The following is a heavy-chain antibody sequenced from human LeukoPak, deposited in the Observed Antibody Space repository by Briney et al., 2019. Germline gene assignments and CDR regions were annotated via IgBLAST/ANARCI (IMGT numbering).Heavy chain of an antibody. J-gene: IGHJ4*02. CDR3: AKVKAAVAGTFDY. D-gene: IGHD6-19*01. Sequence: GGSLRLSCAASGITFDDYAMHWVRQAPGKGLEWVSGISWNSGNIGYADSVKGRFTISRDNAKNSLYLEMNSLRAEDTALYYCAKVKAAVAGTFDYWGQGTLVTVSS. CDR1: GITFDDYA. V-gene: IGHV3-9*01. CDR2: ISWNSGNI.